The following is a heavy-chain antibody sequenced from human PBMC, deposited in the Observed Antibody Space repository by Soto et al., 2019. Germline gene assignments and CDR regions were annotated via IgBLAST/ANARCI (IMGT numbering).Heavy chain of an antibody. D-gene: IGHD3-9*01. V-gene: IGHV3-30-3*01. Sequence: LRLSCAASEFTFSSYAMHWIRQAPGKGLEWLAVISFDGNIIQYADSVKGRFIISRDNSKNTLYLQMNSLRGDDTAVYYCARTFDTITYYFDYWGQGTLVTVSS. CDR3: ARTFDTITYYFDY. CDR2: ISFDGNII. CDR1: EFTFSSYA. J-gene: IGHJ4*02.